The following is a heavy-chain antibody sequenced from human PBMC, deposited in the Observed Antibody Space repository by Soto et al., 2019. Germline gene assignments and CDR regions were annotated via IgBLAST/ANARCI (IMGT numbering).Heavy chain of an antibody. V-gene: IGHV2-5*02. CDR3: ARARLYCTGGSCTTWFDY. CDR2: IYWDDDK. J-gene: IGHJ4*02. D-gene: IGHD2-15*01. CDR1: GFSLSTTGVG. Sequence: QITLKESGPTLVKPTQTLTLTCTFSGFSLSTTGVGVGWIRQPAGKALEWLALIYWDDDKRYSPFLNSRLTITKDTSKNQVVLTMTNRDPVDTATYYCARARLYCTGGSCTTWFDYWGQGTLVTVSS.